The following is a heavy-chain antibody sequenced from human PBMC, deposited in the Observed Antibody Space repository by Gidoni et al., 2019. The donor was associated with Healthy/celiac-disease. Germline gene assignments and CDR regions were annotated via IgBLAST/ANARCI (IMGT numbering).Heavy chain of an antibody. Sequence: QLQLQESGPGLVKPSETLSLTCTVSGGSISSSSYYWGWIRQPPGKGLEWIGSIYYSGSTYYNPSLKSRVTISVDTSKNQFSLKLSSVTAADTAVYYCARRGGYCSSTSCYTYNWFDPWGQGTLVTVSS. J-gene: IGHJ5*02. D-gene: IGHD2-2*02. CDR1: GGSISSSSYY. V-gene: IGHV4-39*01. CDR2: IYYSGST. CDR3: ARRGGYCSSTSCYTYNWFDP.